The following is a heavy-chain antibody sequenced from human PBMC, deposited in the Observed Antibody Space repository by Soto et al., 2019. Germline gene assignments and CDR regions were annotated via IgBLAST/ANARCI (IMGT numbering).Heavy chain of an antibody. Sequence: GASVKVSCKASGGTFSSYDISWGRQATGQGLEWMGGSIPIFGTANYAQKFQGRVTITADKYASTAYRELSSLRSEDTAVYDCARGGYSYGPAGDYFDYWGQGTLVTVSS. V-gene: IGHV1-69*06. CDR1: GGTFSSYD. CDR3: ARGGYSYGPAGDYFDY. CDR2: SIPIFGTA. D-gene: IGHD5-18*01. J-gene: IGHJ4*02.